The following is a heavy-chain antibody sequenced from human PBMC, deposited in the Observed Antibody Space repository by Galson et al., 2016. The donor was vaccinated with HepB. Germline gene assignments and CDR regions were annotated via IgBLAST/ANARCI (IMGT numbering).Heavy chain of an antibody. CDR1: GGSISSDNYY. V-gene: IGHV4-30-4*01. J-gene: IGHJ6*02. CDR2: IFYSGNT. D-gene: IGHD3-3*02. Sequence: LSLTCTVSGGSISSDNYYWSWIRQPPGKGLEYIGFIFYSGNTYCNPSLKSRGTISVDTSKNQFSLRLTSVTAADTAVYFCAREQFWSGYSTGMDVWGQGTTVTVSS. CDR3: AREQFWSGYSTGMDV.